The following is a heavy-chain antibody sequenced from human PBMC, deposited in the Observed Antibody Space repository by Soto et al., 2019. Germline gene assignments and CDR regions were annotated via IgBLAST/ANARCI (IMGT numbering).Heavy chain of an antibody. CDR2: INHSGST. V-gene: IGHV4-34*01. CDR3: ARVRPNYYDSSGYPVGLDY. J-gene: IGHJ4*02. D-gene: IGHD3-22*01. Sequence: SETLSLTCAVYGGSFSGYYWSWIRQPPGKGLEWIGEINHSGSTNYNPSLKSRVTISIDTSKNQFSLKLSSVTAADTAVYYCARVRPNYYDSSGYPVGLDYWGQGTLVTVSS. CDR1: GGSFSGYY.